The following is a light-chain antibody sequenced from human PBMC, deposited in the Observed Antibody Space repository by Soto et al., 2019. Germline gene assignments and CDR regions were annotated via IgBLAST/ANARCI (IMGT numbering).Light chain of an antibody. CDR3: QQYNNFWT. V-gene: IGKV3-15*01. CDR2: GAS. Sequence: EVVMTQSPATLSVSPGERATLSCRASQSVSSNLAWYQQKPGQAPRLLIYGASTRATGIPARFSGSGSGTEFTLTISSLESEEFAVYHCQQYNNFWTFGQGTKVEIK. J-gene: IGKJ1*01. CDR1: QSVSSN.